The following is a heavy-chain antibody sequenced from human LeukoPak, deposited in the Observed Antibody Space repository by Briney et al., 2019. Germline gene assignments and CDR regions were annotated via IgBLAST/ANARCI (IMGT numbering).Heavy chain of an antibody. CDR1: GFTVSSNY. Sequence: GGSLRLSCAASGFTVSSNYMSWVRQAPGKGLEWVSALYSGGSTYYADSVKGRFIISRDNSKNTLYLQMNSLRAEDTAVYYCARLRSGATTSDFDYWGQGTLVTVSS. D-gene: IGHD1-26*01. CDR2: LYSGGST. CDR3: ARLRSGATTSDFDY. V-gene: IGHV3-66*01. J-gene: IGHJ4*02.